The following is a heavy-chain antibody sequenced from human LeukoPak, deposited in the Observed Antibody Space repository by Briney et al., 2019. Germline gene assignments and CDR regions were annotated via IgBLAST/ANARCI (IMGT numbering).Heavy chain of an antibody. CDR2: IYYSGST. CDR1: GGSISSYY. J-gene: IGHJ4*02. Sequence: SETLSLTCTVSGGSISSYYWNWIRQPPGKGLEWIGYIYYSGSTNYNPSLQSRVTISVDTSKNQFSLKLSSVTAADTAVYYCARDPGYCSGGSCGNFDYWGQGTLVTVSS. D-gene: IGHD2-15*01. V-gene: IGHV4-59*01. CDR3: ARDPGYCSGGSCGNFDY.